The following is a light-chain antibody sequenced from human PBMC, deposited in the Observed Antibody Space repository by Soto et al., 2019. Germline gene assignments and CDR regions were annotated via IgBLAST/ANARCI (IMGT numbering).Light chain of an antibody. CDR1: SSDVGGYNY. V-gene: IGLV2-14*01. CDR3: SSYTSSSLYV. J-gene: IGLJ1*01. CDR2: DVS. Sequence: QSALTQPASVSGSPGQSITISCTGTSSDVGGYNYVSWYQQHPGKAPKLMIYDVSNRPSGVSNRFSGSKSGNTASLTISGLQDEDEADYNCSSYTSSSLYVFGTGTKLTVL.